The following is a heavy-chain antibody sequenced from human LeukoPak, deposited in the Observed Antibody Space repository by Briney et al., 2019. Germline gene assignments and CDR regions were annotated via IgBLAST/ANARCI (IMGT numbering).Heavy chain of an antibody. V-gene: IGHV4-39*07. CDR2: IYYSGST. Sequence: SETLSLTCTVSGGSISSSSYYWGWIRQPPGKGLEWIGSIYYSGSTYYNPSLKSRVTISVDTSKNQFSLKLSSVTAADTAVYYCARGEFGLPDYWGQGTLVTVSS. D-gene: IGHD3-10*01. CDR1: GGSISSSSYY. CDR3: ARGEFGLPDY. J-gene: IGHJ4*02.